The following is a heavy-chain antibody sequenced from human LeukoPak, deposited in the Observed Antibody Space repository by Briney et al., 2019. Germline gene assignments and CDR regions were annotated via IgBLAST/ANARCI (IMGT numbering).Heavy chain of an antibody. D-gene: IGHD1-1*01. Sequence: GGSLRLSCAASGFTFSSYSMNWVGKPQGRGRGWVSSISSSSSYIYYADSVKGRFTISRDNAKNSLYLQMNSLRAEDTAVYYCARGPSVQIDYWGQGTLVTVSS. J-gene: IGHJ4*02. V-gene: IGHV3-21*01. CDR1: GFTFSSYS. CDR3: ARGPSVQIDY. CDR2: ISSSSSYI.